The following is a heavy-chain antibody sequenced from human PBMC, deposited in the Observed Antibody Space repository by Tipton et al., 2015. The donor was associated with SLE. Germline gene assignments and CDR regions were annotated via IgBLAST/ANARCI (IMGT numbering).Heavy chain of an antibody. D-gene: IGHD1-7*01. CDR1: GGSISSHY. CDR2: IYYSGST. CDR3: AREAPTTLFDY. V-gene: IGHV4-59*11. J-gene: IGHJ4*02. Sequence: TLSLTCTVSGGSISSHYWSWIRQPPGKGLEWIGYIYYSGSTNYNPSLKSRVTISVDTSKNQFSLKLSSVTAADTAVYYCAREAPTTLFDYWGQGTLVTVSS.